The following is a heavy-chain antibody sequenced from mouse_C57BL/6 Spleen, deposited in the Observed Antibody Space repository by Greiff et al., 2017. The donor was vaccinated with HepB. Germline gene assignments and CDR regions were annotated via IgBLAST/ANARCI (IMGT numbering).Heavy chain of an antibody. J-gene: IGHJ2*01. CDR2: INPNNGGT. Sequence: EVQLQQSGPELVKPGASVKISCKASGYTFTDYYMNWVKQSHGKSLEWIGDINPNNGGTSYNQKFKGKATLTVDKSSSTAYMELRSLTSEDSAFYYCAREGGFYDGYADYWGQGTTLTVTS. CDR3: AREGGFYDGYADY. V-gene: IGHV1-26*01. D-gene: IGHD2-3*01. CDR1: GYTFTDYY.